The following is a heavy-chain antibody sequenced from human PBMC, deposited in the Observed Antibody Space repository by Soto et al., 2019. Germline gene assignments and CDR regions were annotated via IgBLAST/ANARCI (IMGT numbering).Heavy chain of an antibody. CDR1: GYTFTSYG. Sequence: QVQLVQSGAEVRKPGASVKVSCKASGYTFTSYGISWVRQAPGQGLEWMGWISAYNGNTNYAQKLQGRVTMTTDTSTSTAYMELRSLRSDDTAVYYCARDSLGLNPIGYNWFDPWGQGTLVTVSS. V-gene: IGHV1-18*01. D-gene: IGHD3-16*01. CDR3: ARDSLGLNPIGYNWFDP. J-gene: IGHJ5*02. CDR2: ISAYNGNT.